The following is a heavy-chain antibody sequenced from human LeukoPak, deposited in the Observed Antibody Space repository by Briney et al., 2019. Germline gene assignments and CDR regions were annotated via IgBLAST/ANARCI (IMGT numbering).Heavy chain of an antibody. CDR1: GGSISSSSYY. V-gene: IGHV4-39*01. J-gene: IGHJ4*02. CDR3: ARRTTMVRGEYFDF. Sequence: SETLSLTCTVSGGSISSSSYYWGRIRQPPGKGLEWIGSISYRGNSYYNASLKSRVNISVDTARNQFSLKLSSVTAADTAVYYCARRTTMVRGEYFDFWGQGTLVTVSS. D-gene: IGHD3-10*01. CDR2: ISYRGNS.